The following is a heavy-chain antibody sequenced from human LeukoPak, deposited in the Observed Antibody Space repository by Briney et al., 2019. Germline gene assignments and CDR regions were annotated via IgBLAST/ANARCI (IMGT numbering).Heavy chain of an antibody. J-gene: IGHJ5*02. CDR3: ARAIEGDENWFDP. CDR2: ISSSGSTI. V-gene: IGHV3-48*03. CDR1: GFTFSSYE. Sequence: GGSLRLSCAASGFTFSSYEMNWVRQALGKGLEWVSYISSSGSTIYYADSVKGRFTISRDNTKKSLHLQMNSLRAEDTAVYYCARAIEGDENWFDPWGQGTLVIVSS. D-gene: IGHD1-26*01.